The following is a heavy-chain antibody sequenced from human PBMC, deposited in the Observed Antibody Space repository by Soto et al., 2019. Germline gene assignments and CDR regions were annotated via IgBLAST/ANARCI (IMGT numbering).Heavy chain of an antibody. CDR2: IIPIFGTA. CDR1: GGTFSSYA. D-gene: IGHD3-22*01. Sequence: ASVKVSCKASGGTFSSYAISWVRQAPGQGLEWMGGIIPIFGTANYAQKFQGRVTITADESTSTAYMELSSLRSEDTAVYYCARAPYDSSGYYPPGYWDQGTLVTVSS. J-gene: IGHJ4*02. V-gene: IGHV1-69*13. CDR3: ARAPYDSSGYYPPGY.